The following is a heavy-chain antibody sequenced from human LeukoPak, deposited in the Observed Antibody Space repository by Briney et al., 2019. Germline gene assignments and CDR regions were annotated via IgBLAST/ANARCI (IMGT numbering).Heavy chain of an antibody. J-gene: IGHJ4*02. Sequence: SETLSLTCTVSGGSISNGVYYWSWIRQPPGKGLEWIGYIHHSESTYYNPSLKSRVTISVDRSKNPFSLKLSSVTAADTAVYYCARHPHYDFWSGPFDYWGQGTLVTVSS. CDR3: ARHPHYDFWSGPFDY. D-gene: IGHD3-3*01. V-gene: IGHV4-30-2*01. CDR2: IHHSEST. CDR1: GGSISNGVYY.